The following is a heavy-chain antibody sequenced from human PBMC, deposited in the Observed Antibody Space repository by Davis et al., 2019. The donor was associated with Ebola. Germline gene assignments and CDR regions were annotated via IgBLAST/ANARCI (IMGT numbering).Heavy chain of an antibody. D-gene: IGHD3-22*01. V-gene: IGHV3-7*01. CDR1: GFSFSGYT. Sequence: PGGSLRLSCQASGFSFSGYTMTWVRQAPGKGLEWVAKINEDGSDEHYVDSVKGRFTISRDNAKNSLYQQMNSLRVDDTAVYYCARGGLSRLDHWGQGTVVTVSS. J-gene: IGHJ4*02. CDR2: INEDGSDE. CDR3: ARGGLSRLDH.